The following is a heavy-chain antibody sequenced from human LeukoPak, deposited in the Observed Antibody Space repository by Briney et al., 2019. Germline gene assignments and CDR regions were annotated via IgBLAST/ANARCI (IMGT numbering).Heavy chain of an antibody. CDR1: GGTFSSHA. J-gene: IGHJ5*02. CDR3: ARQVQLELRPYNWFDP. D-gene: IGHD1-7*01. V-gene: IGHV1-69*05. CDR2: IIPIFGTA. Sequence: SVKVSCKASGGTFSSHAISWVRQAPGQGLEWMGGIIPIFGTANYAQKFQGRVTITTDESTSTAYMELSSLRSEDTAVYYCARQVQLELRPYNWFDPWGQGTLVTVSS.